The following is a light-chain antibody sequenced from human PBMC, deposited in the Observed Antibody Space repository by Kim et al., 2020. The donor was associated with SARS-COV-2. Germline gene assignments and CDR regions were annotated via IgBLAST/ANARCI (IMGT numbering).Light chain of an antibody. J-gene: IGKJ4*01. V-gene: IGKV3-15*01. CDR1: QRMSRN. Sequence: VPPGERDHLSCRGDQRMSRNLAWYKQKPGQDPRLFIFGASTRATGTPARVSGSGYGTEFTLTITSLQSEEFGHYNCQKYNKGPLTFGGGTKGEIK. CDR2: GAS. CDR3: QKYNKGPLT.